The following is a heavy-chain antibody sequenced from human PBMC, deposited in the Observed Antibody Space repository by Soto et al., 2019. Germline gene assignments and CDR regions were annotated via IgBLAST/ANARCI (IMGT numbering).Heavy chain of an antibody. CDR1: GGSFSGYY. CDR3: ARTYCSGGSCHFDY. CDR2: IYYSGST. V-gene: IGHV4-59*01. D-gene: IGHD2-15*01. J-gene: IGHJ4*02. Sequence: SETLSLTCAVYGGSFSGYYWSWIRQPPGKGLEWIGYIYYSGSTNYNPSLKSRVTISVDTSKNQFSLKLSSVTAADTAVYYCARTYCSGGSCHFDYWGQGTLVTVSS.